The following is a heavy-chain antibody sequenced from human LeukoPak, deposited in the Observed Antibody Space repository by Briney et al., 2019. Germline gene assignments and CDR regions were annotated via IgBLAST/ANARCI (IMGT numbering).Heavy chain of an antibody. Sequence: ASVKVSCKASGYTFTGYYMHWVRQAPGQGLEWMGRINPNSGGTNYAQKFQGMVTMTRDTSISTAYMELSRPRSDDTAVYYCARDLILVTSSDYFDYWGQGTLVTVSS. V-gene: IGHV1-2*06. D-gene: IGHD2-21*02. J-gene: IGHJ4*02. CDR2: INPNSGGT. CDR3: ARDLILVTSSDYFDY. CDR1: GYTFTGYY.